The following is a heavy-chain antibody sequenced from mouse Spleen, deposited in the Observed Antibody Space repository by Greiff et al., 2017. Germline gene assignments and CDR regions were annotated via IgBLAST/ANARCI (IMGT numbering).Heavy chain of an antibody. D-gene: IGHD2-5*01. CDR3: TRDQTYYSNYDYFDY. CDR1: GFTFSSYA. CDR2: ISSGGDYI. Sequence: EVKLVESGEGLVKPGGSLKLSCAASGFTFSSYAMSWVRQTPEKRLEWVAYISSGGDYIYYADTVKGRFTISRDNARNTLYLQMSSLKSEDTAMYYCTRDQTYYSNYDYFDYWGQGTTLTVSS. V-gene: IGHV5-9-1*02. J-gene: IGHJ2*01.